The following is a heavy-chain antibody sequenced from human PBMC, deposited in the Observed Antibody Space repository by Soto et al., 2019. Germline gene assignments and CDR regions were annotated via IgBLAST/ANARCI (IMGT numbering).Heavy chain of an antibody. CDR3: ARGSSNSGCDY. D-gene: IGHD6-19*01. CDR2: IYHSGST. Sequence: SETLSLTCAVSGGSISSGGYSWSWIRQPPGKGLEWIGYIYHSGSTYYNPSLKSRVTISVDRSKNQFSLKLSSVTAADTAVYYCARGSSNSGCDYWGQGTLVTVSS. CDR1: GGSISSGGYS. V-gene: IGHV4-30-2*01. J-gene: IGHJ4*02.